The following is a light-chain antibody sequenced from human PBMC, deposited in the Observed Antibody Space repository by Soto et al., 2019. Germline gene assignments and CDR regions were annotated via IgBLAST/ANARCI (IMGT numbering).Light chain of an antibody. CDR2: LNRDGSP. CDR1: CGHSDYG. CDR3: QTWDTVVV. Sequence: QSVLTQSPSASASLGASVKLTCTLSCGHSDYGIAWHQQQPDKGPRYLMKLNRDGSPNKGDGIPDRFSGSSSGAERYLIISSLQSDDEADYYCQTWDTVVVFGGGTKVTVL. J-gene: IGLJ2*01. V-gene: IGLV4-69*01.